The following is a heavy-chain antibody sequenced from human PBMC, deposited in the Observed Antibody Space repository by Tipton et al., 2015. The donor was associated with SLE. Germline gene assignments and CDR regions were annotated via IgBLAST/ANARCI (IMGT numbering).Heavy chain of an antibody. V-gene: IGHV4-59*02. D-gene: IGHD4-11*01. CDR2: IYNIGST. CDR3: ASGTTTQLDDYFYYHIDV. J-gene: IGHJ6*03. CDR1: GGSVSGHY. Sequence: TLSLTCSVSGGSVSGHYWSWIRQPPGKGLEWIGYIYNIGSTSSNPSLKSRLTLSIDPSKNQFSLKLSSVTAADTAVYYCASGTTTQLDDYFYYHIDVWGKGTTVTVSS.